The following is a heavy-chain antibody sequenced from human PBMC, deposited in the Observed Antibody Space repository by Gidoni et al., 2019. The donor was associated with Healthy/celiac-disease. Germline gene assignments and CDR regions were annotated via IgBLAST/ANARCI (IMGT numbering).Heavy chain of an antibody. Sequence: QVQLVESGGGVVQPGRSLRLSCAASGFTFRRYAMHWVRQAPGKGLEWVAVISYDGSNKYYADSVKGRFTISRDNSKNTLYLQMNSLRAEDTAVYYCARVFTIFGVVIHGMDVWGQGTTVTVSS. J-gene: IGHJ6*02. D-gene: IGHD3-3*01. V-gene: IGHV3-30*04. CDR2: ISYDGSNK. CDR1: GFTFRRYA. CDR3: ARVFTIFGVVIHGMDV.